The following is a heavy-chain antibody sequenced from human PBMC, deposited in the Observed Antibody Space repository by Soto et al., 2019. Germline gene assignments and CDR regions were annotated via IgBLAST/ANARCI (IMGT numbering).Heavy chain of an antibody. CDR3: AYNWNYGDYYYYYMDV. D-gene: IGHD1-7*01. J-gene: IGHJ6*03. CDR1: GFTFSSYA. Sequence: PGGSLRLSCAPSGFTFSSYAMSSVRQAPGKGLEWVSAISGSGGSTYYADSVKGRFTISRDNSKNTLYLQMNSLRAEDTAVYYCAYNWNYGDYYYYYMDVWGKGTTVTVSS. V-gene: IGHV3-23*01. CDR2: ISGSGGST.